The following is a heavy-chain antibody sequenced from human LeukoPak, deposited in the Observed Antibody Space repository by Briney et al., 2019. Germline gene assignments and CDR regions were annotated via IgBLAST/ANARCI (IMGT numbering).Heavy chain of an antibody. D-gene: IGHD6-13*01. CDR2: INHSGET. Sequence: SETLSLTCAVYGGSFSDHYWSWIRQPPGMGLEWIGEINHSGETKFNPSLKSRVAMSVDTSKNQFSLELRSVTAADTAVYYCARDGAGAAGNWGQGTLVTVSS. CDR1: GGSFSDHY. CDR3: ARDGAGAAGN. J-gene: IGHJ4*02. V-gene: IGHV4-34*01.